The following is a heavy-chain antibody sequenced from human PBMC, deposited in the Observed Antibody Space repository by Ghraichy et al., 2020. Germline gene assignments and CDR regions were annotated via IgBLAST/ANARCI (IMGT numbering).Heavy chain of an antibody. D-gene: IGHD3-3*01. V-gene: IGHV4-59*11. J-gene: IGHJ5*02. CDR1: GASIESHY. Sequence: LSLTCSVSGASIESHYWSWIRQPPGKGLEWIGYIYYSGSTKYNPSLKSRVTISADTSKNEISLKLTSVTAADTAVYYCARDGSWDSWNGRYKWEWIDPWGQGSLVTVSS. CDR3: ARDGSWDSWNGRYKWEWIDP. CDR2: IYYSGST.